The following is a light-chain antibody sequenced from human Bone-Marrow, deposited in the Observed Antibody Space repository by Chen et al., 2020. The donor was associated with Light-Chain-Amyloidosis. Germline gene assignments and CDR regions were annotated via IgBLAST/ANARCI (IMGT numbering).Light chain of an antibody. CDR2: DDS. V-gene: IGLV3-21*02. CDR1: NIGSTS. Sequence: SYVLTQPSSVSVAPGQTATIACGGNNIGSTSVHWYQQTPGQAPLLVVYDDSDRPSGIPERLSGSNSGNTATLTLSRVEAGDEADCYCQVWDRSSDRPVFGGGTKLTVL. J-gene: IGLJ3*02. CDR3: QVWDRSSDRPV.